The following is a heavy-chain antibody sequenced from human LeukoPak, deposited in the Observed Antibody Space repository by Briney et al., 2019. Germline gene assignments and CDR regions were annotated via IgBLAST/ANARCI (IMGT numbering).Heavy chain of an antibody. V-gene: IGHV3-23*01. D-gene: IGHD3-3*01. J-gene: IGHJ6*03. Sequence: GGSLRLSCAASGFTFSSYAMSWVRQAPGKGLEWVAAISCSGGSTYYADSVKGRFTISRDNSKNPLYLQMNSLRAEDTAVYDCAKGTYYDFWSGYGPPDFYYYYYMDVWGKGTTVTVSS. CDR3: AKGTYYDFWSGYGPPDFYYYYYMDV. CDR2: ISCSGGST. CDR1: GFTFSSYA.